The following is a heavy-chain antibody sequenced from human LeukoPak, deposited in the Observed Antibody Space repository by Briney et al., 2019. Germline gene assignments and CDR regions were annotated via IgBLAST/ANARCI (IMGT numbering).Heavy chain of an antibody. CDR3: ARVWGYYYDSSGYSDFDY. V-gene: IGHV1-2*02. CDR1: GYTFTGYY. CDR2: INPYSGAT. D-gene: IGHD3-22*01. J-gene: IGHJ4*02. Sequence: ASVKVSCKASGYTFTGYYIHWVRQAPGQGLEWMGWINPYSGATNYAQKFQGRVTMTSDTSITTAYMELTRLRSDDTAVYYCARVWGYYYDSSGYSDFDYWGQGTLVTVSS.